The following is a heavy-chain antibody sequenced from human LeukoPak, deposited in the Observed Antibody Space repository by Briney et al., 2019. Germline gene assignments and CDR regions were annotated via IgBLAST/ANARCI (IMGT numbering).Heavy chain of an antibody. J-gene: IGHJ4*02. CDR3: ARDRSECSCGSCYSGGFDY. V-gene: IGHV3-53*01. CDR1: GLTVSSNN. D-gene: IGHD2-15*01. CDR2: IYSGGST. Sequence: PGGSPRLSCAASGLTVSSNNMSWVRQTPGKGLEWVSVIYSGGSTYYADSVKGRFTISRDNSKNTLYLQMNSLRAEDTAVYYCARDRSECSCGSCYSGGFDYWGQGTLVTVSS.